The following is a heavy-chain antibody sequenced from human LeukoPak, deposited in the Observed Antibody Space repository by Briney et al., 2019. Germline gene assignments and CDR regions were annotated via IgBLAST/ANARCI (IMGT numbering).Heavy chain of an antibody. CDR1: GHSFSRFY. V-gene: IGHV4-59*07. CDR3: ARSDYDYIWGSFGYFDF. D-gene: IGHD3-16*01. CDR2: ISYSGST. J-gene: IGHJ4*02. Sequence: SDTLSLTCTVSGHSFSRFYWSWLRQPTGKAPEWSGHISYSGSTNFNPPLKSRVTMSVDTSKNQFSLKLSSVTAADTAVYYCARSDYDYIWGSFGYFDFWGQGTLVTVSS.